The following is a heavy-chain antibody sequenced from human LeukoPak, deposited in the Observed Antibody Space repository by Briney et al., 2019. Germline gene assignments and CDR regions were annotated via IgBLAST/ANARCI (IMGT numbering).Heavy chain of an antibody. V-gene: IGHV1-2*02. D-gene: IGHD2-21*01. CDR2: INPNSGGT. Sequence: ASVKVSCKASGYTFTGYYMYWVRQAPGQGLEWMGWINPNSGGTNYAQKFQGRVTMTRDTSISTAYMELSRLRSDDTAVYYCGRDGLAYCGGDCFSSWGQGTLVTVSS. CDR1: GYTFTGYY. J-gene: IGHJ4*02. CDR3: GRDGLAYCGGDCFSS.